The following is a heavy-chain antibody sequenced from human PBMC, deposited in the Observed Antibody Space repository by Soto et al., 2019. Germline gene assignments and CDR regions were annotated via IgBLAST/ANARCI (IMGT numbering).Heavy chain of an antibody. CDR2: MNPNSGNT. V-gene: IGHV1-8*01. CDR3: AREPSSSWRFDY. Sequence: QVQLVQSGAEVKKPGASVKVSCKASGYTFTSYDINWVRQATGQGLEWMGWMNPNSGNTGYAQKFQGRVTTTRNTSISTAYMELSSLRSEDTPVYYCAREPSSSWRFDYWGQGTLVTVSS. J-gene: IGHJ4*02. D-gene: IGHD6-13*01. CDR1: GYTFTSYD.